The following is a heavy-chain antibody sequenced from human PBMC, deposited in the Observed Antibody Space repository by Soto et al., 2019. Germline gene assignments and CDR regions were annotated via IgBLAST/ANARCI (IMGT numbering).Heavy chain of an antibody. CDR1: GFSLSTSGMG. CDR2: IYWDDDK. D-gene: IGHD2-15*01. CDR3: AHRRAYCTGGSCYSIWFDP. Sequence: QITLKESGPTLVKPTQTLTLTCTFSGFSLSTSGMGVGWIRQPPGKALEWLALIYWDDDKRYSPSLKSRLTITKDTSKKQVVLTMTNMDPVHTATYYCAHRRAYCTGGSCYSIWFDPWGQGTLVTVSS. J-gene: IGHJ5*02. V-gene: IGHV2-5*02.